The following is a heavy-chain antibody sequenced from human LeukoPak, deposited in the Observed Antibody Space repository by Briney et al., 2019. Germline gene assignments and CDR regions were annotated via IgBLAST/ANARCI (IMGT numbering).Heavy chain of an antibody. CDR3: ARDRSYYSDTGTDY. Sequence: SETLSLTCTVSGYSISSGYYWGWIRQPPGKGLEWIGSIYHSGSTYYNPSLKSRVTISVDTSKNQFSLRLHSVTAADTAVYYCARDRSYYSDTGTDYWGQGALVTVSS. D-gene: IGHD3-22*01. V-gene: IGHV4-38-2*02. CDR2: IYHSGST. J-gene: IGHJ4*02. CDR1: GYSISSGYY.